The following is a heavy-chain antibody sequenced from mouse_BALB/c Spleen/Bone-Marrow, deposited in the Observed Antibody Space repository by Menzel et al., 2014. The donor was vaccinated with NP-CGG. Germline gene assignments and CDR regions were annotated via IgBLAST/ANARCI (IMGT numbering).Heavy chain of an antibody. CDR3: ARHAYYDQTEVSFVY. CDR2: ISGGGSYT. D-gene: IGHD2-4*01. CDR1: GFTFTNYA. V-gene: IGHV5-9-2*01. J-gene: IGHJ3*01. Sequence: EVQLEESGGGLVRPGGSLKLSCAASGFTFTNYAMSWVRQTQAKRLEWVGIISGGGSYTIYSDSLKGRFTISRDNAKNNLYLQLSSLRSEDTALYYCARHAYYDQTEVSFVYWGQGTLVTVSA.